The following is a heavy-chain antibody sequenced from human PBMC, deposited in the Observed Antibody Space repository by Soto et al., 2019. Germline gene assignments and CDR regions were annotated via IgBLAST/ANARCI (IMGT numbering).Heavy chain of an antibody. CDR1: GGSFSGYY. CDR2: INHSGST. Sequence: SETLSLTCAVYGGSFSGYYWSWIRQPPGKGLEWIGEINHSGSTNYNPPLKSRVTISVDTSKNQFSLKLSSVTAADTAVYYCARGDLLFDYWGQGTLVTVS. D-gene: IGHD1-26*01. V-gene: IGHV4-34*01. CDR3: ARGDLLFDY. J-gene: IGHJ4*02.